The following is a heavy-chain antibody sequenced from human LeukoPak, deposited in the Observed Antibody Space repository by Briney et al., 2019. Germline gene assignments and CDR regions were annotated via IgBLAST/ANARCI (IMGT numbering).Heavy chain of an antibody. J-gene: IGHJ4*02. Sequence: PSETLSLTCAVYGGSFSGYYWSWIRQPPGKGLEWIGEINHSGSTNYNPSLKSRVTISVDTSKNQFSLKLSSVIAADTAVYYCARRNIAARTRFDYWGQGTLVTVSS. D-gene: IGHD6-6*01. CDR2: INHSGST. V-gene: IGHV4-34*01. CDR1: GGSFSGYY. CDR3: ARRNIAARTRFDY.